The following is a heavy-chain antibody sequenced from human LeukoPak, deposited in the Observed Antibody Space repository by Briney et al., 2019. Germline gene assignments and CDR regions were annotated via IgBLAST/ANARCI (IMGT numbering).Heavy chain of an antibody. J-gene: IGHJ6*04. Sequence: SGTLSLTCTVSGGSISSSNYYWGWIRQSPGKGLEWMGTIYYSGSTYYNPSLKNRVTISVDTSKNQFSLKLSSVTAADTAVYYCASTQLRFLDVWGKGTTVTVSS. CDR1: GGSISSSNYY. D-gene: IGHD3-3*01. CDR3: ASTQLRFLDV. V-gene: IGHV4-39*07. CDR2: IYYSGST.